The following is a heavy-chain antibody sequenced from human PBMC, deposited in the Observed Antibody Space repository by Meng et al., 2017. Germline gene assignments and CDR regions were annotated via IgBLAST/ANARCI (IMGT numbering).Heavy chain of an antibody. J-gene: IGHJ4*02. CDR2: MNPNSGNT. Sequence: QVAAVQSGAEVKTPGASMKVSCKASGYTFTSYGISWVRQAPGQGLEWMGWMNPNSGNTGYAQKFQGRVTMTRNTSISTAYMELSSLRSEDTAVYYCARGLNDYVWGSYRHFDYWGQGTLVTVSS. CDR1: GYTFTSYG. D-gene: IGHD3-16*02. V-gene: IGHV1-8*02. CDR3: ARGLNDYVWGSYRHFDY.